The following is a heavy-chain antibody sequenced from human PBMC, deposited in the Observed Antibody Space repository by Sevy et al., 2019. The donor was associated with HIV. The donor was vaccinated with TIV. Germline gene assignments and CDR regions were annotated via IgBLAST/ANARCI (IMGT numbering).Heavy chain of an antibody. CDR1: GFTFSNHA. V-gene: IGHV3-30*02. CDR3: ARDRKVLLVVYAIAFDAFDI. CDR2: IRNDGSHE. Sequence: GGSLRLSCTASGFTFSNHAMHWVRQGPGKGPEWVAFIRNDGSHEYYADSVKGRFTISRDNSKNTLYLKMNSLRPEDTAVYYCARDRKVLLVVYAIAFDAFDIRGQGTMVTVSS. D-gene: IGHD2-8*02. J-gene: IGHJ3*02.